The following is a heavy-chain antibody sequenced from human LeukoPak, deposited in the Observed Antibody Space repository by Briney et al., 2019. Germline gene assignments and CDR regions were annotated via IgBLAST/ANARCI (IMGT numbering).Heavy chain of an antibody. Sequence: SETLSLTCTVSGGSISSYYWSWIRQPAGKGLEWIGRIYTSGSTNYNPSLKSRVTMSVDTSKNQFSLKLSSVTAADTAVHYCAREYYDSSGYYPEYYYFDYWGQGTLVTVSS. CDR3: AREYYDSSGYYPEYYYFDY. D-gene: IGHD3-22*01. V-gene: IGHV4-4*07. CDR1: GGSISSYY. CDR2: IYTSGST. J-gene: IGHJ4*02.